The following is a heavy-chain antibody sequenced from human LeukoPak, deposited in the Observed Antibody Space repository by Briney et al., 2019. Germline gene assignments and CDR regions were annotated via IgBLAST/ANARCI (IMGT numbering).Heavy chain of an antibody. Sequence: ASVKVSCKASGGTFSSYAISWVRQAPGQGLEWMGRIIPILGIANYAQKFQGRVTITADKSTSTAYMELSSLRSEDTAVYYCARGMNWGNFDYWGQGTLVTVSS. CDR2: IIPILGIA. CDR1: GGTFSSYA. CDR3: ARGMNWGNFDY. V-gene: IGHV1-69*04. J-gene: IGHJ4*02. D-gene: IGHD7-27*01.